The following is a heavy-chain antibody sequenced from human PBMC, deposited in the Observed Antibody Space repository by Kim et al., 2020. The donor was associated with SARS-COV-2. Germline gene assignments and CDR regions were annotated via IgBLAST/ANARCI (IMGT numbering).Heavy chain of an antibody. CDR3: AKGFSYSGYDSFDY. D-gene: IGHD5-12*01. Sequence: ADSVKGRFTISRDNAKNSLYLQMNSLRAEDTALYYCAKGFSYSGYDSFDYWGQGTLVTVSS. V-gene: IGHV3-9*01. J-gene: IGHJ4*02.